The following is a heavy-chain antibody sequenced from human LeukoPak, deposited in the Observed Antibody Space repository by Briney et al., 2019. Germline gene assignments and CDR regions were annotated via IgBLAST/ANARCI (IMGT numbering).Heavy chain of an antibody. CDR1: GGSFSGYY. CDR3: ARVTMIAVVNWFDP. J-gene: IGHJ5*02. CDR2: INHSGST. V-gene: IGHV4-34*01. Sequence: SETLSLTCAVYGGSFSGYYWSWIRQPPGKGLEWIGEINHSGSTNYNPSLKSRVTISVDTSKNQFSLKLSSVTAADTAVYYCARVTMIAVVNWFDPWGQGTLVTVSS. D-gene: IGHD3-22*01.